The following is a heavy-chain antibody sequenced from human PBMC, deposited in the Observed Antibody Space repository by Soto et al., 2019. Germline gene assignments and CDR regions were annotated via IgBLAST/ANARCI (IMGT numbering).Heavy chain of an antibody. V-gene: IGHV1-3*01. CDR1: GYTFTRYA. D-gene: IGHD6-19*01. Sequence: QVQLVQSGAEVKKPGASVKVSCKASGYTFTRYAMHWVRQAPGQRLEWMGWINAGNGNTKYSQKFHGRVTITTDTSASTAYMELSSLRSEDTAVYYCARDGAVAGDSNFDYWGQGTLVTVSS. J-gene: IGHJ4*02. CDR2: INAGNGNT. CDR3: ARDGAVAGDSNFDY.